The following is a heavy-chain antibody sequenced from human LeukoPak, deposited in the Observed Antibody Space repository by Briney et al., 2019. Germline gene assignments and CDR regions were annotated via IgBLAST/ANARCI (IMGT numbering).Heavy chain of an antibody. CDR1: GGSISSSRHY. J-gene: IGHJ6*03. Sequence: SETLSLTCTVSGGSISSSRHYWGWVRQPPGKGLEWIGSMYYSGTTYYNPSLKSRVTISVDTSKNQLSLKLTSVTAADTAVYYCARVAPKTTTSYYYYYMDVWGKGTTVTISS. V-gene: IGHV4-39*07. CDR3: ARVAPKTTTSYYYYYMDV. CDR2: MYYSGTT. D-gene: IGHD1-1*01.